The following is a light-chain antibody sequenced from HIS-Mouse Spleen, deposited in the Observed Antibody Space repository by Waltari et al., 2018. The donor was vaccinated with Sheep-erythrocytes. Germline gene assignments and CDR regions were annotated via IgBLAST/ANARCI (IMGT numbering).Light chain of an antibody. CDR3: NSRDSSGKV. CDR1: SLRSYY. Sequence: SSELTQDPAVSVALGQTVRITCQVDSLRSYYASWYQQKPGQAPVLVIYGKNNRPSGIPDRFSGSSSGNTASLTITGAQAEDEADYYCNSRDSSGKVFGGGTKLTVL. V-gene: IGLV3-19*01. CDR2: GKN. J-gene: IGLJ2*01.